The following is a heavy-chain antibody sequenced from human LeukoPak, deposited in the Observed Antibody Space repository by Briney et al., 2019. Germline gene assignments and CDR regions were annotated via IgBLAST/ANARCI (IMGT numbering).Heavy chain of an antibody. CDR1: GGSISSYY. Sequence: YPSETLSLTCTVSGGSISSYYWSWIRQPPGKGLEWIGYIYYSGSTNYNPSLKSRVTISVDTSENQFSLKLSSVTAADTAVYYCARHGGAGSGYDFPYYYYGMDVWGQGTTVTVSS. CDR3: ARHGGAGSGYDFPYYYYGMDV. V-gene: IGHV4-59*08. CDR2: IYYSGST. D-gene: IGHD5-12*01. J-gene: IGHJ6*02.